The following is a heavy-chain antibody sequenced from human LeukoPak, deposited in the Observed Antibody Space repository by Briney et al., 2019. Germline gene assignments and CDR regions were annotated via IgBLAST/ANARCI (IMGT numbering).Heavy chain of an antibody. CDR2: ISGSGGST. CDR3: AHRPPLRFLEWLPADY. D-gene: IGHD3-3*01. CDR1: DFSFTTYT. J-gene: IGHJ4*02. Sequence: PGGSLRLSCAASDFSFTTYTMSWVRQAPGKGLEWVSAISGSGGSTYYADSVKGRFTISRDNSKNTLYLQMNGLRAEDTAVYYCAHRPPLRFLEWLPADYWGQGTLVTVSS. V-gene: IGHV3-23*01.